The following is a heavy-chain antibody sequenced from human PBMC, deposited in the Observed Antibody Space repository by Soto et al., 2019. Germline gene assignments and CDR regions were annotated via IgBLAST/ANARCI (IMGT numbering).Heavy chain of an antibody. CDR3: ARDRYCSGGSCYSSEYFQH. J-gene: IGHJ1*01. CDR2: ISSSSSTI. D-gene: IGHD2-15*01. Sequence: EVQLVESGGGLVQPGGSLRLSCAASGFTFSSYSMNWVRQAPGKGLEWVSYISSSSSTIYYADSVKGRFTISRDNAKNSLYLQMNSLRAEDTAVYYCARDRYCSGGSCYSSEYFQHWGQGTLVTVSS. CDR1: GFTFSSYS. V-gene: IGHV3-48*01.